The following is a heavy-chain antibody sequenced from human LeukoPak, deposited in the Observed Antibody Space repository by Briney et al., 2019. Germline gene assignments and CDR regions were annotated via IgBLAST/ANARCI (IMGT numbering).Heavy chain of an antibody. CDR3: ARGYSSGWYLVY. V-gene: IGHV4-4*02. CDR2: IYRSGNT. D-gene: IGHD6-19*01. Sequence: PSETLSLTCAVSGGSISGSNWWSWVRQPPGKGLEWIGEIYRSGNTNYNPSLKSRVTISVDKSKNQFSLKLSSVTAADTAVYYCARGYSSGWYLVYWGQGTLVTVSS. J-gene: IGHJ4*02. CDR1: GGSISGSNW.